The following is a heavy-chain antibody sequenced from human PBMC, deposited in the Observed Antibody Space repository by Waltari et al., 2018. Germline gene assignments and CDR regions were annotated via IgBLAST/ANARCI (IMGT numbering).Heavy chain of an antibody. CDR2: MNPNSGNT. D-gene: IGHD3-16*01. CDR1: GYTFTSYD. CDR3: ARRRGRYYYYGMDV. Sequence: QVQLVQSGAEVQKPGASVKVSCKASGYTFTSYDNNWVRQATGQGLEWMGWMNPNSGNTGYAQKFQGRVTMTRNTSISTAYMELSSLRSEDTAVYYCARRRGRYYYYGMDVWGQGTTVTVSS. J-gene: IGHJ6*02. V-gene: IGHV1-8*01.